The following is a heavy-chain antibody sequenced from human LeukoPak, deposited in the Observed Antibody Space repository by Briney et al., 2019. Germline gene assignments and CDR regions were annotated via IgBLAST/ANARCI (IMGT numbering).Heavy chain of an antibody. CDR3: ARLWEYSSSRFDP. J-gene: IGHJ5*02. CDR2: IIPIFGTA. CDR1: GGTFSSYA. V-gene: IGHV1-69*13. D-gene: IGHD6-6*01. Sequence: SVKVSCKASGGTFSSYAISWARQAPGQGLEWMGGIIPIFGTANYAQKFQGRVTITADESTSTAYMELSSLRSEDTAVYYCARLWEYSSSRFDPWGQGTLVTVSS.